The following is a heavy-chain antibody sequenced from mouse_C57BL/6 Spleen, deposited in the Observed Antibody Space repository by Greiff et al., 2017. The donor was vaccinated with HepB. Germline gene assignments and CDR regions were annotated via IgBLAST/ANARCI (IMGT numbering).Heavy chain of an antibody. CDR2: ISYDGSN. D-gene: IGHD2-3*01. CDR3: ACYDGNSGFDY. J-gene: IGHJ2*01. CDR1: GYSITSGYY. Sequence: ESGPGLVKPSQSLSLTCSVTGYSITSGYYWNWIRQFPGNKLEWMGYISYDGSNNYNPSLKNRISITRDTSKNQFFLKLNSVTTEDTATYYCACYDGNSGFDYWGQGTLLTVSS. V-gene: IGHV3-6*01.